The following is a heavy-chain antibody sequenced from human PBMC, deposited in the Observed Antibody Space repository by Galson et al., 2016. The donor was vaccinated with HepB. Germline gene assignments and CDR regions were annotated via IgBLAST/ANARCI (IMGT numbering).Heavy chain of an antibody. V-gene: IGHV3-15*01. CDR2: IKSKTDGGTT. J-gene: IGHJ6*02. Sequence: SLRLSCAASGFTFSNAWMSWVRQAPGKGLEWVGRIKSKTDGGTTDYAAPVKGRFTISRDDSKNTLYLQMNSLKTEDTAVYYCTTDIGFLRFLEWLGYGMDVWGQGTTFTVSS. CDR1: GFTFSNAW. CDR3: TTDIGFLRFLEWLGYGMDV. D-gene: IGHD3-3*01.